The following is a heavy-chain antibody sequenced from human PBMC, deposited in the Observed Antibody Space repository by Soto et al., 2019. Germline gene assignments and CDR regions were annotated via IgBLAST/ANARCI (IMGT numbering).Heavy chain of an antibody. Sequence: ASVKVSCKASGYTFTGYYMHWVRQAPGQGLEWMGWINPNSGGTNYAQKFQGWVTMTRDTSISTDYMELSRLRSDDTAVYYCARERYFDWLGAFDIWGQGTMVTVSS. CDR3: ARERYFDWLGAFDI. CDR2: INPNSGGT. V-gene: IGHV1-2*04. J-gene: IGHJ3*02. CDR1: GYTFTGYY. D-gene: IGHD3-9*01.